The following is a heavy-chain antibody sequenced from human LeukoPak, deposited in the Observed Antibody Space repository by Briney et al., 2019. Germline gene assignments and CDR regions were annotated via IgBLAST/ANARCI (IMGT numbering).Heavy chain of an antibody. CDR1: GGSISSGGYY. CDR3: ARAARWGGSALAAFDI. Sequence: SQTLPLTCTVSGGSISSGGYYWSWIRQPPGKGLEWIGYIYHSGSTYYNPSLKSRVTISVDRSKNQFSLKLSSVTAADTAVYYCARAARWGGSALAAFDIWGQGTMVTVSS. J-gene: IGHJ3*02. D-gene: IGHD2-15*01. V-gene: IGHV4-30-2*01. CDR2: IYHSGST.